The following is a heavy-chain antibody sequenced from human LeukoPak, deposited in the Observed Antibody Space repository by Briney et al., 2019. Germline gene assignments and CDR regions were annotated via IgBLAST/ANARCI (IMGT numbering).Heavy chain of an antibody. CDR2: IKQDGSEK. D-gene: IGHD3-22*01. CDR1: GFTFSSYE. J-gene: IGHJ4*02. CDR3: ARDHHYYDSSGYYPILDY. V-gene: IGHV3-7*01. Sequence: GGSLRLSCAASGFTFSSYEMNWARQAPGKGLEWVANIKQDGSEKYYVDSVKGRFTISRDNAKNSLYLQMNSLRAEDTAVYYCARDHHYYDSSGYYPILDYWGQGTLVTVSS.